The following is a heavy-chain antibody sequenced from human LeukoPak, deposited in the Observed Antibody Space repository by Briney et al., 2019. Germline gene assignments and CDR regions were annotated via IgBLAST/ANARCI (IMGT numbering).Heavy chain of an antibody. Sequence: PGGSLRLSCAASGFTFDDYAMHWVRQAPGKGLEWVSGISWNSGSIGYADSVKGRFTISRDNAKNSLYLQMNSLRAEDTALYYCAKDLYYDLWSGLDYWGQGTLVTVSS. CDR1: GFTFDDYA. CDR3: AKDLYYDLWSGLDY. V-gene: IGHV3-9*01. CDR2: ISWNSGSI. J-gene: IGHJ4*02. D-gene: IGHD3-3*01.